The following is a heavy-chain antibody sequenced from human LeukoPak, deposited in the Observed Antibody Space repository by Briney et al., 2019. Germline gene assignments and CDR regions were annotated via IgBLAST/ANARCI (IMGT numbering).Heavy chain of an antibody. D-gene: IGHD6-13*01. CDR1: GFTFRNFW. V-gene: IGHV3-74*01. CDR3: ARGAAAGANYYYYYMDV. CDR2: IHSDGSTT. Sequence: PGGSLRLSCGASGFTFRNFWMHWVRQAPGKGLGWVSRIHSDGSTTRYADSVKGRFTISRDNAKNTVYLQMNSLRAEDTAIYYCARGAAAGANYYYYYMDVWGKGTTVTVSS. J-gene: IGHJ6*03.